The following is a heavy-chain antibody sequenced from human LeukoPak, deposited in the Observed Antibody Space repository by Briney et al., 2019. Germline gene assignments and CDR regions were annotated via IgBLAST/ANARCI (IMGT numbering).Heavy chain of an antibody. CDR2: ISTSGST. CDR1: XXSISSYY. D-gene: IGHD2-21*02. J-gene: IGHJ4*02. Sequence: SETLSLXCXVXXXSISSYYWSWIRQPAGKGLEWIGRISTSGSTNYNPSLKSRVTMSVDTSKNQFSLKLSSVTAADTAVYYCARGPYCGSDCYFDYWGQGTLVTVSS. CDR3: ARGPYCGSDCYFDY. V-gene: IGHV4-4*07.